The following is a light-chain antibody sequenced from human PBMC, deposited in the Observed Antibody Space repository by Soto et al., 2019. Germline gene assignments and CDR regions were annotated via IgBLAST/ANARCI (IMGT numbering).Light chain of an antibody. V-gene: IGKV3D-15*01. J-gene: IGKJ4*01. Sequence: EIVMTQSPATLSVSPGERATLSCRASQSVSSNLAWYQQKPGQAPRLLIYGASTRATGIPARFSGSGSGTEFTLTISSLQSEDFAVYYCQQYNYWPPGTFGGVTKVEIK. CDR1: QSVSSN. CDR3: QQYNYWPPGT. CDR2: GAS.